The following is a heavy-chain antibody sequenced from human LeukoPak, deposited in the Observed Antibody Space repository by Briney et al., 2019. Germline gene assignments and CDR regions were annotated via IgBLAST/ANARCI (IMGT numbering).Heavy chain of an antibody. V-gene: IGHV1-2*02. CDR3: TRSVRNGHIDY. J-gene: IGHJ4*02. CDR1: GYTFTGYY. D-gene: IGHD2-8*01. Sequence: ASVKVSCKASGYTFTGYYMHWIRQAPGHGLEWMAWINPNSGCTNSAQKFQGRVTMTRATSISTAYMELSSLTFEDTAVYYCTRSVRNGHIDYWGQGTLVTASS. CDR2: INPNSGCT.